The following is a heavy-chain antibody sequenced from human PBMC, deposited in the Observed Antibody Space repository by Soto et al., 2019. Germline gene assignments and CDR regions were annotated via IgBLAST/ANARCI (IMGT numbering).Heavy chain of an antibody. CDR3: ARGHYDYVWGSYRYEYYFDY. CDR2: INHSGST. D-gene: IGHD3-16*02. J-gene: IGHJ4*02. CDR1: GGSFSGYY. V-gene: IGHV4-34*01. Sequence: SETLSLTCAVYGGSFSGYYWSWIRQPPGKGLEWIGEINHSGSTNYNPSLKSRVTISVDTSKNQFSLKLSSVTAADTAVYYRARGHYDYVWGSYRYEYYFDYWGQGTLVTVSS.